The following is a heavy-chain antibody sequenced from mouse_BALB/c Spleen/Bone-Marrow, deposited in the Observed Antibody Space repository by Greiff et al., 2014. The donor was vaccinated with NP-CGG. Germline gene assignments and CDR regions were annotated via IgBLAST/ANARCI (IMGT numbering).Heavy chain of an antibody. CDR2: IHLSDSES. V-gene: IGHV1-61*01. J-gene: IGHJ3*01. CDR1: GYSFTSCW. D-gene: IGHD3-3*01. Sequence: VQLQQSGAELVRPGASVKLSCKASGYSFTSCWMNWVKQGPGQGLEWIGMIHLSDSESRLNQKFKDKATLTVGKSSSTAYMQLSSPTSEDSAVYYCTRYDLTTRAFAYWGQGTLVTVSA. CDR3: TRYDLTTRAFAY.